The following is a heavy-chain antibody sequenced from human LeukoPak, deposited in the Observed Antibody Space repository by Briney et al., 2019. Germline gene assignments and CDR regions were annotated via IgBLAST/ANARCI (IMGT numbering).Heavy chain of an antibody. CDR2: INNEGKWT. D-gene: IGHD3/OR15-3a*01. Sequence: PGGSLRLSCAASGFIFSNYWIYWVRQAPGKGLEYVSRINNEGKWTTYAESVKGRFTVSRDNAKNTVFLQMNSLRGEDTSMYYCARGGLDHAFDFWGQGTMVTVSS. J-gene: IGHJ3*01. CDR1: GFIFSNYW. CDR3: ARGGLDHAFDF. V-gene: IGHV3-74*01.